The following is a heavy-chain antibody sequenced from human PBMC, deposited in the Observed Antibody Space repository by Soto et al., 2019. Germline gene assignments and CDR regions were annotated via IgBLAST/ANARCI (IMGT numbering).Heavy chain of an antibody. V-gene: IGHV4-59*08. J-gene: IGHJ5*02. CDR2: IYYAGTT. D-gene: IGHD2-21*01. CDR3: ARLGAYHQSLDP. Sequence: SETLSLTCTVSGGSFSPNYGSWIRQSPGKGLEWIGYIYYAGTTSYNPSLKSRATISLETSKSQFSLRLTSVTAADTAVYYCARLGAYHQSLDPWRPGTPVTVSS. CDR1: GGSFSPNY.